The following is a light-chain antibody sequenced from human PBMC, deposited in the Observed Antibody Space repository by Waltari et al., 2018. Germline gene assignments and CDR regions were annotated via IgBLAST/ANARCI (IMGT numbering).Light chain of an antibody. CDR3: QQYYSPVT. CDR1: QSLLYSANNKNY. CDR2: WAS. Sequence: DIVMTQSPGSLAVSLGERATINCKSTQSLLYSANNKNYLAWFQQKPGQPPKLLIYWASTRESGVPDRFSGSGSGTDFTLTINSLQAEDVAVYYCQQYYSPVTFGRGTRVEIK. V-gene: IGKV4-1*01. J-gene: IGKJ1*01.